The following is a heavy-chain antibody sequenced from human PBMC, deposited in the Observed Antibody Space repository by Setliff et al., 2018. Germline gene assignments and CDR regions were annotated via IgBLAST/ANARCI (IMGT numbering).Heavy chain of an antibody. D-gene: IGHD3-16*01. V-gene: IGHV3-7*01. CDR3: ARDRGGGLYDY. Sequence: PGGSLRLSCEASGFSFSMFWMAWVRQAPGKGLEWVANIKQDGSDKYYVDAVKGRFTISRDNSKNSLYLQMDSLRGEDTARYFCARDRGGGLYDYWGQGTLVTVSS. CDR2: IKQDGSDK. J-gene: IGHJ4*02. CDR1: GFSFSMFW.